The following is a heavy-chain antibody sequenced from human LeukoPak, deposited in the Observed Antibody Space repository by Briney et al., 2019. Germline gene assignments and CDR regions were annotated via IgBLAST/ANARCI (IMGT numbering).Heavy chain of an antibody. CDR1: GFDFSSYA. D-gene: IGHD4-17*01. CDR2: IRGSGDGA. V-gene: IGHV3-23*01. J-gene: IGHJ3*01. CDR3: GRDPNGNYVGAFDF. Sequence: GGSLRLSCAASGFDFSSYAMTWVRQAPGKGLEWVLSIRGSGDGASYTDSVKGRFTVSRDNSKNTLYLQLTSLRAEDTAIYYCGRDPNGNYVGAFDFWGQGTLVTVSS.